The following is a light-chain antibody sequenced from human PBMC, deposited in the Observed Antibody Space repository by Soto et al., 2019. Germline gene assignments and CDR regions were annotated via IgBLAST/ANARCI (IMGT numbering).Light chain of an antibody. V-gene: IGKV3-15*01. J-gene: IGKJ1*01. CDR3: QQYNNWPWT. CDR1: QSISDT. Sequence: EIVMTQSPATLSVSPGGRATLSCRASQSISDTLAWYQQKPGQAPRLLIHGASTRATSFPARFSGSGSGTDFTLTISSLQSEDFAVYYYQQYNNWPWTFGRGTKVEIK. CDR2: GAS.